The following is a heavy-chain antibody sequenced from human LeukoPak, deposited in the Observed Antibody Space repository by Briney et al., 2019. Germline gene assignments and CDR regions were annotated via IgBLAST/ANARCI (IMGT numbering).Heavy chain of an antibody. Sequence: GGSRRLSCAASGFTVSSNYMTWVRQAPGKGLEWVSVIYSYGTTYYADSVKGRFTISRDNSKNTVFLQMNSLRVEDTAVYYCARESAPGYIDYWGQGTLVTVSS. D-gene: IGHD6-13*01. CDR3: ARESAPGYIDY. CDR2: IYSYGTT. CDR1: GFTVSSNY. J-gene: IGHJ4*02. V-gene: IGHV3-66*01.